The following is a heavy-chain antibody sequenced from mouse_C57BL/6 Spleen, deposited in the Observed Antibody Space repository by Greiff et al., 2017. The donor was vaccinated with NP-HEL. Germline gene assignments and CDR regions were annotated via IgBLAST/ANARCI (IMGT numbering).Heavy chain of an antibody. V-gene: IGHV1-82*01. CDR1: GYAFSSSW. D-gene: IGHD2-1*01. CDR3: ARHGGNYD. J-gene: IGHJ2*01. CDR2: IYPGDGDT. Sequence: QVQLQQSGPELVKPGASVKISCKASGYAFSSSWMNWVKQRPGKGLEWIGRIYPGDGDTNYNGKFKGKATLTADKSSSTAYMQLSSLTSEDSAVYFCARHGGNYDWGQGTTLTVSS.